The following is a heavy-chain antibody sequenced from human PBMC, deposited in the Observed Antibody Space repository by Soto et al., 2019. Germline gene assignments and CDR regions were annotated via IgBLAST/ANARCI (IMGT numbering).Heavy chain of an antibody. Sequence: QVQLVESGGGVVQPGRSLRLSCAASGFTFSSYGMHWVRQAPGKGLEWVAVIWYDGSNKYYADSVKGRFTISRDNSKNMLYLEMNSLRAEDTVVYYYERDSSITMFAEVIIPKEAYYYGMDVWGQGTTINVSS. CDR2: IWYDGSNK. J-gene: IGHJ6*02. CDR3: ERDSSITMFAEVIIPKEAYYYGMDV. D-gene: IGHD3-3*01. V-gene: IGHV3-33*01. CDR1: GFTFSSYG.